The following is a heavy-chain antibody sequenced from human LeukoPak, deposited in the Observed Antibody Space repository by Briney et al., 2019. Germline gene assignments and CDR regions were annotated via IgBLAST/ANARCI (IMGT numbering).Heavy chain of an antibody. CDR3: AKAVEKWLGKSFDY. J-gene: IGHJ4*02. CDR1: GFTFSSYA. V-gene: IGHV3-23*01. CDR2: ISGSGGST. Sequence: GGSLRLPCAASGFTFSSYAMSWVRQAPGKGLEWVSAISGSGGSTYYADSVKGRFTISRDNSKNTLYLQMDSLRAEDTAVYYCAKAVEKWLGKSFDYWGQGTLVTVSS. D-gene: IGHD6-19*01.